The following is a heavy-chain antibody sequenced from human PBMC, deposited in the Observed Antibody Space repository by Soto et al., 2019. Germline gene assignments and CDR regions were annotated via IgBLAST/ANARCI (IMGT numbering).Heavy chain of an antibody. J-gene: IGHJ6*02. CDR2: INRDGSVT. CDR3: ARDDIVVGPYMRI. Sequence: GGSLRLSCEVSGLTYSTAWMHWVRQAPGKGLVWVSSINRDGSVTNYADSVKGRFTISRDSAEKTLYLQINSLRADDTGVYYCARDDIVVGPYMRIWGQGTTVTVSS. V-gene: IGHV3-74*01. D-gene: IGHD2-2*01. CDR1: GLTYSTAW.